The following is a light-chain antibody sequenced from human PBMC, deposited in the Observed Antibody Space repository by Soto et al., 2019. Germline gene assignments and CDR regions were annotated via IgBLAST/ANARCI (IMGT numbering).Light chain of an antibody. Sequence: QSAVTQPASVSGSPGQSVTISCSGSDIGNYNLVSWYQHLPGRAPKLLIFEVTMRPSGISDRFSGSKSASTASLTISGLQAEDEGDYYCYSYAGDYMYVFGTGTKLTVL. CDR1: SDIGNYNL. CDR3: YSYAGDYMYV. CDR2: EVT. J-gene: IGLJ1*01. V-gene: IGLV2-23*02.